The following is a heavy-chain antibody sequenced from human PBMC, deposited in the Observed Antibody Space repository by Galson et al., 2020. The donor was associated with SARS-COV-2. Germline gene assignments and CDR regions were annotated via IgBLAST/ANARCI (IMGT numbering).Heavy chain of an antibody. CDR3: ARDLGELIDY. J-gene: IGHJ4*02. Sequence: GESLKISCAASGFTVSSNYMSWVRQAPGKGLEWVSVIYSGGSTYYADSVKGRFTISRDNSKNTLYLQMNSLRAEDTAVYYCARDLGELIDYWGQGTLVTVSS. CDR1: GFTVSSNY. V-gene: IGHV3-66*02. D-gene: IGHD1-26*01. CDR2: IYSGGST.